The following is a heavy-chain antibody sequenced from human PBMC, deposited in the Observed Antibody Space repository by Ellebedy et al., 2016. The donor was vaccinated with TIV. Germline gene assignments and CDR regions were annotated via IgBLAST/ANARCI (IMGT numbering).Heavy chain of an antibody. CDR1: GYTFTGYY. CDR2: MNPNSGNT. J-gene: IGHJ6*03. Sequence: ASVKVSCXASGYTFTGYYMHWVRQAPGQGLEWMGWMNPNSGNTGYAQKFQGRVTMTRNTSISTAYMELSSLRSEDTAVYYCARGRRSSRQSYYMDVWGKGTTVTVSS. CDR3: ARGRRSSRQSYYMDV. D-gene: IGHD6-6*01. V-gene: IGHV1-8*02.